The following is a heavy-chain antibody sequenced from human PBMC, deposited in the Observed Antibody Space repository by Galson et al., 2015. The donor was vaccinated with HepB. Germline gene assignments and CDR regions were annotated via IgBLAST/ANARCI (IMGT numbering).Heavy chain of an antibody. CDR2: IIPILSVQ. J-gene: IGHJ3*01. CDR3: ARTKEGSPGFFDL. D-gene: IGHD6-13*01. CDR1: GGTFSSHV. V-gene: IGHV1-69*04. Sequence: SVKVSCKASGGTFSSHVVSWVRQAPGQGLEWMGRIIPILSVQHYAQKFQGRVTISADKSTSTAYMELNSLRSEDTAVYFCARTKEGSPGFFDLWGQGTIVTVSS.